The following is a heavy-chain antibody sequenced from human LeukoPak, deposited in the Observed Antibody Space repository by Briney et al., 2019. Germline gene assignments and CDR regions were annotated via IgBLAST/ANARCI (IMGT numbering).Heavy chain of an antibody. D-gene: IGHD4-23*01. CDR3: AKDMSPVVTPNLDY. CDR1: GFTFDDYA. V-gene: IGHV3-9*01. Sequence: PGRSLRLSCAASGFTFDDYAMHWVRQAPGKGLEWVSGISWNSGSIGYADSVKGRFTISRDNAKNSLYLQMNSLRAEDTALYYCAKDMSPVVTPNLDYWGQGTLVIVSS. CDR2: ISWNSGSI. J-gene: IGHJ4*02.